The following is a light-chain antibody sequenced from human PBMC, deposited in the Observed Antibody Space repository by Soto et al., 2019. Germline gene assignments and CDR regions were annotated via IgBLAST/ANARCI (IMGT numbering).Light chain of an antibody. Sequence: QSVLTQPPSASGAPGQSVTISCTGTSSDVGGYNYVPWYQQHPGKAPKLMISEFSKRPSGVPQRFCGSKSGNTASLTVSGLPAEDAADYYCSSFGGNNDLVFGGGTKLTVL. CDR1: SSDVGGYNY. V-gene: IGLV2-8*01. CDR2: EFS. J-gene: IGLJ2*01. CDR3: SSFGGNNDLV.